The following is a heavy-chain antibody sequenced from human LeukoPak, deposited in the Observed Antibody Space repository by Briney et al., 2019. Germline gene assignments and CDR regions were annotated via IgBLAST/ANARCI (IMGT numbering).Heavy chain of an antibody. V-gene: IGHV3-23*01. CDR3: AKASLGFCITTSCFPVDY. CDR1: GFTFSSYG. D-gene: IGHD2-2*01. J-gene: IGHJ4*02. CDR2: VSGNGGDT. Sequence: GGSLRLSCTASGFTFSSYGVCWVRRAPGKGLEWVACVSGNGGDTYYADSVKARSTVSRDNYKNTLYLKMNSLRAEDTAIYFCAKASLGFCITTSCFPVDYWGQGTLVTVSS.